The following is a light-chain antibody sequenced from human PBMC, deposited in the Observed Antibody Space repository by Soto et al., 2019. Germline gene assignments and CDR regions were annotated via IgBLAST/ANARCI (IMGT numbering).Light chain of an antibody. Sequence: EIVLTQSPGTLSLSPGERATLSCRASQSVSNNYLAWYQQKPGQAPRLLIYDASNRATGIPARFSGSGSGTDFTLTISSLEPEDFAVYYCQQGSTWPRTFGQGTKVDIK. CDR3: QQGSTWPRT. J-gene: IGKJ1*01. CDR1: QSVSNNY. V-gene: IGKV3-11*01. CDR2: DAS.